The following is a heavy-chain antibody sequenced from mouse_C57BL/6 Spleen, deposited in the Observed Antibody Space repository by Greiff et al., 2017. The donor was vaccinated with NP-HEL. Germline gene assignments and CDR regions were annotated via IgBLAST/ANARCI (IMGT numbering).Heavy chain of an antibody. J-gene: IGHJ3*01. CDR3: ARRPWFAY. V-gene: IGHV1-50*01. CDR1: GYTFTSFW. Sequence: QVQLQQPGAELVKPGASVKLSCKASGYTFTSFWMQWVKQRPGQGLEWIGEIDPSDSYTNYNQKFKGKATLTVDTASSTAYMQLSNLTSEDSAVYYCARRPWFAYWGQGTLVTVSA. CDR2: IDPSDSYT.